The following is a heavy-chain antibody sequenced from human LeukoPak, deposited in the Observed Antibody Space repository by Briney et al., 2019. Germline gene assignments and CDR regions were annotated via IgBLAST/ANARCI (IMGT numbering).Heavy chain of an antibody. CDR2: INHSGST. J-gene: IGHJ6*03. CDR1: GGSFSGYY. CDR3: ARMRVDCSSTSCYTGPYYYYMDV. Sequence: PSETLSLTCAVYGGSFSGYYWSWIRQPPGKGLEWIGEINHSGSTNYNPSLKSRVTISVDTSKNQFSLKLSSVTAADTAVYYCARMRVDCSSTSCYTGPYYYYMDVWGKGTTVTVSS. V-gene: IGHV4-34*01. D-gene: IGHD2-2*02.